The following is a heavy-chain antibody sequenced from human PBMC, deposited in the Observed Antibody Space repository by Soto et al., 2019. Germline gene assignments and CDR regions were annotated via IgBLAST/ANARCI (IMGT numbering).Heavy chain of an antibody. Sequence: EVQLVESGGGLVKPGGSLRLSCAASGFTFSSYSMNWVRQAPGKGLEWVSSISSSSSYIYYEDSVKGRFTISRDNAKNSLYLQMNSLRAEDTAVYYCASIKGGYDSRVFDYWGQGTLVTVSS. J-gene: IGHJ4*02. V-gene: IGHV3-21*01. CDR3: ASIKGGYDSRVFDY. CDR2: ISSSSSYI. D-gene: IGHD3-22*01. CDR1: GFTFSSYS.